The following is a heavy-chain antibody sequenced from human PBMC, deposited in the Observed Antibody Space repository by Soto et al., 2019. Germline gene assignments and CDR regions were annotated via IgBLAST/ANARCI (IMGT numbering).Heavy chain of an antibody. V-gene: IGHV1-18*01. Sequence: SVKVSFKAYCYTFSRYGIMWVRQAPVQGLEWMGWISAYNGNTNSAEKLRGRLTMTTDASTTTAYMELRSLRSDDTAIYYCATDQGFRVVINSNWFDPWGQGILVTVS. CDR1: CYTFSRYG. D-gene: IGHD2-21*01. CDR2: ISAYNGNT. CDR3: ATDQGFRVVINSNWFDP. J-gene: IGHJ5*02.